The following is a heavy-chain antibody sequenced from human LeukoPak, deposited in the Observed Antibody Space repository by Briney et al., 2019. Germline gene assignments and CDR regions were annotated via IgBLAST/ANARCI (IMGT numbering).Heavy chain of an antibody. V-gene: IGHV1-8*01. Sequence: GASVKVSCKASGYTFTSYDINWMRQAPGQGLEWVGWMNPNSGNTGYAQTFQGKLTMTRNTSIKTAYMELSGLRSEDTAVYYCARGRGGSYDNWFDPWGQGTLVTVSS. D-gene: IGHD1-26*01. CDR2: MNPNSGNT. CDR3: ARGRGGSYDNWFDP. J-gene: IGHJ5*02. CDR1: GYTFTSYD.